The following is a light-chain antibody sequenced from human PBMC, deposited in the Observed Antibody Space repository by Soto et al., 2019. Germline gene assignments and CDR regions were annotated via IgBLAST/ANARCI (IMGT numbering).Light chain of an antibody. V-gene: IGLV2-14*01. CDR1: SSDFGGYNY. Sequence: QSALTQPASGSGSPGQSITISCTGTSSDFGGYNYVSWYQQHPGKAPKLMIYDVSNRPSGVSNRFSGSKSGNTASLTISGLQAEDEADYYCSSYTSGSTLEVFGTGTKVTVL. CDR2: DVS. J-gene: IGLJ1*01. CDR3: SSYTSGSTLEV.